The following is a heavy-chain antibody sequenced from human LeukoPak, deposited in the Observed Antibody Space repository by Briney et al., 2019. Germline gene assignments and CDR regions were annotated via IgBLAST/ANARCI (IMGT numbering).Heavy chain of an antibody. CDR1: GFTFSDYA. CDR3: SRAYSTGWLGINDY. D-gene: IGHD6-19*01. Sequence: PGRSLRLSCTASGFTFSDYAMTWVRQAPGKGLEWVGFIRNKANSGTADYAASVKGRFTISRDDSKTIAYLQMNSLKTEDTAVYFCSRAYSTGWLGINDYWGQGVLVTVSS. V-gene: IGHV3-49*04. CDR2: IRNKANSGTA. J-gene: IGHJ4*02.